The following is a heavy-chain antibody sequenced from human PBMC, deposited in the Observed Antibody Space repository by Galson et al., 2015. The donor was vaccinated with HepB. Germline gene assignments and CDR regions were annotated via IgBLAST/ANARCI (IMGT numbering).Heavy chain of an antibody. Sequence: SETLSLTCTVSGGSISSGGYYWSWIRQPPGKGLEWIGRIYHGGDTYYNPSLKSRVTISVDTSKNEFSLKVKSVTTADTAVYYCARPRYCSSATCSAAFDYWGQGSLVTVSS. D-gene: IGHD2-2*01. CDR1: GGSISSGGYY. CDR2: IYHGGDT. J-gene: IGHJ4*02. CDR3: ARPRYCSSATCSAAFDY. V-gene: IGHV4-39*01.